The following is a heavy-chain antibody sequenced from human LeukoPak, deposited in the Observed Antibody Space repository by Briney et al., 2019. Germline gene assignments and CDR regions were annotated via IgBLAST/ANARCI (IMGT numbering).Heavy chain of an antibody. CDR1: GFTFSSYG. Sequence: GGSLRLSCAAPGFTFSSYGMHWVRQAPGKGLEWVAVIWYDGSNKYYADSVKGRFTISRDNSKNTLYLQMNSLRAEDTAVYYCARDPIFFPSIAAAGTGDYWGQGTLVTVSS. CDR3: ARDPIFFPSIAAAGTGDY. J-gene: IGHJ4*02. V-gene: IGHV3-33*01. CDR2: IWYDGSNK. D-gene: IGHD6-13*01.